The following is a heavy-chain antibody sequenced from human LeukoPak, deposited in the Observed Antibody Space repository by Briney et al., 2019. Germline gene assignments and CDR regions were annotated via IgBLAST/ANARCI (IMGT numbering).Heavy chain of an antibody. CDR3: ARAVAGSGGAFDI. Sequence: GGSLRLSCAASGFTFSNAWMNWVRQAPGKGLEWVSIIYSGGNTYYADSVKGRFTISRDNSKNTLYLQMNSLRAEDAALYYCARAVAGSGGAFDIWGQGTMVTVSS. J-gene: IGHJ3*02. V-gene: IGHV3-66*01. CDR2: IYSGGNT. D-gene: IGHD6-19*01. CDR1: GFTFSNAW.